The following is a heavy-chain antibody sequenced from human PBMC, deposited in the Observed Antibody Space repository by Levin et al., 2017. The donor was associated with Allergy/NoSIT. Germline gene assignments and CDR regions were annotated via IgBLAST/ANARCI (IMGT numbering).Heavy chain of an antibody. D-gene: IGHD6-13*01. V-gene: IGHV3-21*01. CDR2: ISSSSSYI. CDR1: GFTFSSYS. CDR3: ARDGWLDSGIAGAGKGHYYYYYGMDV. Sequence: GGSLRLSCAASGFTFSSYSMNWVRQAPGKGLEWVSSISSSSSYIYYADSVKGRFTISRDNAKNSLYLQMNSLRAEDTAEDYCARDGWLDSGIAGAGKGHYYYYYGMDVWGQGTTVTVSS. J-gene: IGHJ6*02.